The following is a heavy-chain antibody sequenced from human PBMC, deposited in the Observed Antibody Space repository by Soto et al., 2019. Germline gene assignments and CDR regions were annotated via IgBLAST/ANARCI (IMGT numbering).Heavy chain of an antibody. CDR2: IYSGGST. V-gene: IGHV3-53*01. CDR3: ARLTILGDINSDY. D-gene: IGHD3-16*01. CDR1: GVTVSSNY. Sequence: EVQLVESGGGLIQPGGSLRLSCAASGVTVSSNYMTWVRQAPGKGLEWVSVIYSGGSTLYADSVQGRFTISRDNSKNTLYLQMNSLRAGDTAVYYCARLTILGDINSDYWGQGTVVTVSS. J-gene: IGHJ4*02.